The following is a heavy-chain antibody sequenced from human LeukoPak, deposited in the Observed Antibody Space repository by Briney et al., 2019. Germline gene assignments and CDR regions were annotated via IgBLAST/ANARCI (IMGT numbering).Heavy chain of an antibody. J-gene: IGHJ4*02. D-gene: IGHD1-1*01. Sequence: GGSLRLSCAASGFTFSSYWMSWVRQAPGKGLEWVANIKQDGSEKYYVDSVKGRFTIPRDNAKNSLYLQMNSLRAEDTAVYYCARDWNDDYFDYWGQGTLVTVSS. CDR2: IKQDGSEK. CDR3: ARDWNDDYFDY. CDR1: GFTFSSYW. V-gene: IGHV3-7*01.